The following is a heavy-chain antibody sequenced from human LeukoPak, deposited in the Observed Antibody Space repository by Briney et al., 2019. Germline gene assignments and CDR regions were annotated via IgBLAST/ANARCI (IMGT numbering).Heavy chain of an antibody. Sequence: SETLSLTCTVSGGSISSYYWSWIRQPPGKGLEWIGYIYYSGSTNYNPSLKGRVTISADTSKNQFSLKLSSVTAADTAVYYCAREPYYYDSSGYQYYYYGMDVWGQGTTVTVSS. D-gene: IGHD3-22*01. J-gene: IGHJ6*02. CDR3: AREPYYYDSSGYQYYYYGMDV. V-gene: IGHV4-59*01. CDR1: GGSISSYY. CDR2: IYYSGST.